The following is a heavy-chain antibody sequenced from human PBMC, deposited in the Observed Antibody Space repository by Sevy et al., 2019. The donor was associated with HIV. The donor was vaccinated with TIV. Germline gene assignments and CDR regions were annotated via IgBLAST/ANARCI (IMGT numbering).Heavy chain of an antibody. Sequence: GGSLRLSCAASGFTFSSYAMHWVRQAPGKGLEWVAVISYDGSNKYYADSVKGRFTISRDNSKNKLYLQMNSLRAEDTAVYYCARDGPYRQWLVFAFDIWGQGTMVTVSS. CDR3: ARDGPYRQWLVFAFDI. D-gene: IGHD6-19*01. J-gene: IGHJ3*02. CDR1: GFTFSSYA. V-gene: IGHV3-30-3*01. CDR2: ISYDGSNK.